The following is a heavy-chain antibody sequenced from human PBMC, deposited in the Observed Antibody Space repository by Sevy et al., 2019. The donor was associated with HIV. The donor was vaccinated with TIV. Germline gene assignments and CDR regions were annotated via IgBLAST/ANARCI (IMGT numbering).Heavy chain of an antibody. CDR2: ISSSGGIT. D-gene: IGHD6-13*01. CDR3: AKVYSSRHLNDF. Sequence: GGSLRLSCAASGFTFSTYAMTWVRQTPGKGLECVSSISSSGGITYYGDSVKGRFTVSRDNSNNTLYLQMNNLRADDTAIYYCAKVYSSRHLNDFWGQGTLVTVSS. J-gene: IGHJ4*02. V-gene: IGHV3-23*01. CDR1: GFTFSTYA.